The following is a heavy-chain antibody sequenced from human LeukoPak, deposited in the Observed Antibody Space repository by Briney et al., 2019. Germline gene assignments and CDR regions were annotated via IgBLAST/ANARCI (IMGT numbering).Heavy chain of an antibody. CDR1: GYTFTSYA. D-gene: IGHD3-10*01. V-gene: IGHV1-3*01. CDR2: INAGNGNT. Sequence: ASVKVSCKASGYTFTSYAMHWVRLGPGPRLEWMGWINAGNGNTKYSQKFQGRVTITRETSTSTAYLELSSLRSEDTAVYYCASTLYYGSGSYRGYYYGMDVWGQGTTVTVSS. J-gene: IGHJ6*02. CDR3: ASTLYYGSGSYRGYYYGMDV.